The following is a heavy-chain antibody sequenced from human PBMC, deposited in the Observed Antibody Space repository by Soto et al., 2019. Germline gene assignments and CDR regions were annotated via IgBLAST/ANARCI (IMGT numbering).Heavy chain of an antibody. CDR1: GYTFTSYY. V-gene: IGHV1-46*01. CDR2: INPSGGST. J-gene: IGHJ4*02. CDR3: ARERVSSGGFDY. Sequence: QVRLVQSGAEVKKPGASVKVSCKASGYTFTSYYMHWVRQAPGQGLEWMGIINPSGGSTSYAQKFDGRLTMTRDTSTRTVYVELSSLRSEDTAGYDCARERVSSGGFDYWGQGTLVTVSS. D-gene: IGHD6-19*01.